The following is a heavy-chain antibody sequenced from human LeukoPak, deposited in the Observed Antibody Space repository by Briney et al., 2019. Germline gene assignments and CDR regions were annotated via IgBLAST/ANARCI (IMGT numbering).Heavy chain of an antibody. J-gene: IGHJ4*02. CDR1: GGSMSSYY. V-gene: IGHV4-59*01. Sequence: PSETLSLTCTVSGGSMSSYYWSWIRQPPGKELEWIGYLYYSGSTNYNPSFKSRVTMSVDTSKNQFSLKLNSMTAADTAVYFCARGRYNDYGFDYWGQGTLVTVSS. CDR2: LYYSGST. D-gene: IGHD4-17*01. CDR3: ARGRYNDYGFDY.